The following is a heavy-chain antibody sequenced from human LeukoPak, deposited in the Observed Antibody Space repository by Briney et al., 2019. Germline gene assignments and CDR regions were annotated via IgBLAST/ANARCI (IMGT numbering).Heavy chain of an antibody. CDR1: EFTFSSYS. CDR3: ARLGLAAADDY. J-gene: IGHJ4*02. CDR2: ITNSGNSK. V-gene: IGHV3-48*01. D-gene: IGHD6-13*01. Sequence: GGSLRLSCAASEFTFSSYSMNWVRQAPGKGLEWVSYITNSGNSKSYADSVKGRFTISRDNTKNSLYLQMNGLRAEDTAVYYCARLGLAAADDYWGQGTLVTVSS.